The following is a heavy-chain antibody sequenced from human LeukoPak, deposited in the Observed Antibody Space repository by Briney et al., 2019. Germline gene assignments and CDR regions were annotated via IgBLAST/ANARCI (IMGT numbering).Heavy chain of an antibody. V-gene: IGHV4-39*01. CDR3: ARRKTARVATTYYYYGMDV. CDR1: GGSISSSYYY. D-gene: IGHD5-24*01. Sequence: PSETLSLTCTVSGGSISSSYYYWGWIRQPPGQGLEWIGSIYYSGSTHHNPSLQSRVTMSVDTSKNQFSLKLSSVTAADTAVYYCARRKTARVATTYYYYGMDVWSLGTTVTVSS. J-gene: IGHJ6*01. CDR2: IYYSGST.